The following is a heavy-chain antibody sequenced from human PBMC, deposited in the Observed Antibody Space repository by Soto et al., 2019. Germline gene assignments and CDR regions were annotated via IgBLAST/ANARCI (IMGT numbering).Heavy chain of an antibody. CDR3: ARDWFREYSSSSAGRAFDI. CDR1: GGSISSYY. V-gene: IGHV4-59*01. D-gene: IGHD6-6*01. Sequence: SETLSLTCTVSGGSISSYYWSWIRQPPGKGLEWIGYIYYSGSTNCNPSLKSRVTISVDTSKNQFSLKLSSVTAADTAVYYCARDWFREYSSSSAGRAFDIWGQGTMVTVSS. J-gene: IGHJ3*02. CDR2: IYYSGST.